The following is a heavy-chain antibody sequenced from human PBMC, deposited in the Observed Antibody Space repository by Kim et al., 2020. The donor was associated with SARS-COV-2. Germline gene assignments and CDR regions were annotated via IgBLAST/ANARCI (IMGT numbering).Heavy chain of an antibody. CDR3: AKGIGYDFDY. J-gene: IGHJ4*02. CDR2: ISYDGSNK. CDR1: GFTFSSYG. D-gene: IGHD5-12*01. Sequence: LSLTCAASGFTFSSYGMHWVRQAPGKGLEWVAVISYDGSNKYYADSVKGRFTISRDNSKNTLYLQMNSLRAEDTAVYYCAKGIGYDFDYWGQGTLVTVSS. V-gene: IGHV3-30*18.